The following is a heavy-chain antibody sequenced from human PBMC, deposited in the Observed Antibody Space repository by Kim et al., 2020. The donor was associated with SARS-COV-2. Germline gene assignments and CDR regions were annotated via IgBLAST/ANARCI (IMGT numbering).Heavy chain of an antibody. CDR1: GGSVSSGSYY. CDR2: IYYSGST. V-gene: IGHV4-61*01. CDR3: ASTPETTIFWKTAFDI. D-gene: IGHD3-3*01. Sequence: SETLSLTCTVSGGSVSSGSYYWSWIRQPPGKGLEWIGYIYYSGSTNYNPSLKSRVTISVDTSKNQFSLKLSSVTAADTAVYYCASTPETTIFWKTAFDIWGQGTMVTVSS. J-gene: IGHJ3*02.